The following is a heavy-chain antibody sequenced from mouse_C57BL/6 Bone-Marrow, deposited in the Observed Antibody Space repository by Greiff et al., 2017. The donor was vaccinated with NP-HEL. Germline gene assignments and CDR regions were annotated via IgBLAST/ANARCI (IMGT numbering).Heavy chain of an antibody. CDR1: GYTFTGYC. CDR3: GRYNDGPFGY. Sequence: QVQLQQPGTELVKPGASVKLSCTASGYTFTGYCMHWVKQRPGQGLEWIGNINPSNGGTNYIEKFQGKATLTVDTSSNTAYLQLSSLTSADSAVFECGRYNDGPFGYRGQGTLVTAAA. V-gene: IGHV1-53*01. D-gene: IGHD2-3*01. CDR2: INPSNGGT. J-gene: IGHJ3*02.